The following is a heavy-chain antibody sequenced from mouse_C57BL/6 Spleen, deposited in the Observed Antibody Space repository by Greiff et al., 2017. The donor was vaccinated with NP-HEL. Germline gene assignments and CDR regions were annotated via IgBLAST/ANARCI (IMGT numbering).Heavy chain of an antibody. CDR3: ARGELGEGYFDV. V-gene: IGHV3-6*01. CDR2: ISYDGSN. D-gene: IGHD4-1*01. J-gene: IGHJ1*03. CDR1: GYSITSGYY. Sequence: EVKLVESGPGLVKPSQSLSLTCSVTGYSITSGYYWNWIRQFPGNKLEWMGYISYDGSNNYNPSLKNRISITRDTSKNQFFLKLNSVTTEDTATYYCARGELGEGYFDVWGTGTTVTVSS.